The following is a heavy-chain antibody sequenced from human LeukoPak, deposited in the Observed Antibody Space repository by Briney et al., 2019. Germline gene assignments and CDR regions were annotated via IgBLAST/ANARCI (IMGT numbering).Heavy chain of an antibody. Sequence: SETLSLTCAVYGGSFSGYYWSWIRQPPGKGLEWIGEINHSGSTNYNPSLKSRVTISVDTSKNQFSLKLSSVTAADTAVYYCARGIYGSSGYYFFDYWGQGTLVTVSS. CDR3: ARGIYGSSGYYFFDY. D-gene: IGHD3-22*01. V-gene: IGHV4-34*01. J-gene: IGHJ4*02. CDR1: GGSFSGYY. CDR2: INHSGST.